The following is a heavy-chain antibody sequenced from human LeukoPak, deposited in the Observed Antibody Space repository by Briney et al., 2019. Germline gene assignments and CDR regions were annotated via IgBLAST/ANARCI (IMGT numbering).Heavy chain of an antibody. D-gene: IGHD6-19*01. CDR2: ISGSGSTK. V-gene: IGHV3-48*03. Sequence: GGSLRLSCAVSGFTSGFTFSDYEMSWVRQAPGKGLEWVSYISGSGSTKYYADSVKGRFTISRDNAKNSLYLQMNSLRAEDTAVYYCTTITVAAAFDYWGQGTLVTVSS. J-gene: IGHJ4*02. CDR1: GFTSGFTFSDYE. CDR3: TTITVAAAFDY.